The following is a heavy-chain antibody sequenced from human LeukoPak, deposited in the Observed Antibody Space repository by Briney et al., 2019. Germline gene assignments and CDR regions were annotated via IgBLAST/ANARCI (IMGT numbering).Heavy chain of an antibody. Sequence: SETLSLTCTVSGCSISNSFYYWGWIRQPPGKGREWIRSINYSGSTYYNPSRKSRVTISVDTSNNQLSTKLSSVAAADTAGYYCARHTFGDCGGDCYRAFDIWGQGTMVTVSS. CDR1: GCSISNSFYY. D-gene: IGHD2-21*02. CDR2: INYSGST. V-gene: IGHV4-39*01. J-gene: IGHJ3*02. CDR3: ARHTFGDCGGDCYRAFDI.